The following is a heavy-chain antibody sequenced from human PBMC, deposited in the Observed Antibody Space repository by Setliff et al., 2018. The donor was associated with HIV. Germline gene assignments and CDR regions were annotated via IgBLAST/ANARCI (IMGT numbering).Heavy chain of an antibody. J-gene: IGHJ4*02. CDR2: ISSSGSTI. Sequence: GGSLRLSCAVSGFFFSDHYMSWIRQAPGKGLEWVSYISSSGSTIYYADSVKGRFTISRDNAKNSLYLQMNSLRAEDTAVYYCARDMVAVAGNKFDYWGQGTLVTVSS. CDR3: ARDMVAVAGNKFDY. D-gene: IGHD6-19*01. CDR1: GFFFSDHY. V-gene: IGHV3-11*01.